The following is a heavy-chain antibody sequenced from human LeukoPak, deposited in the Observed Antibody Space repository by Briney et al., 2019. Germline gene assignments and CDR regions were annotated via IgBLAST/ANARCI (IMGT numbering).Heavy chain of an antibody. J-gene: IGHJ4*02. CDR2: ISWNGSET. Sequence: GGSLRLSCAASGFTFGDYAMHWVRQAPGKGLEWVSGISWNGSETGYADSVKGRFTISRDNAKKSLYLQMNSLRAEDTALYYCASRRQYGDYDYWGQGTLVTVSP. CDR1: GFTFGDYA. D-gene: IGHD4-17*01. V-gene: IGHV3-9*01. CDR3: ASRRQYGDYDY.